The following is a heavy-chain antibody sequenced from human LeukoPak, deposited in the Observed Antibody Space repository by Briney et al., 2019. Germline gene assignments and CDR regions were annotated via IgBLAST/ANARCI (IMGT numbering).Heavy chain of an antibody. CDR3: ARGYGPRSFNEPEY. CDR1: GFTFSTYA. Sequence: GGSLRLSCAASGFTFSTYAFSWVRQAPGKGLDWVSGIHGNVDRTFYADSVKGRFTISRDNSKNTLYLQMNSLGGDDTAIYYCARGYGPRSFNEPEYWGQGTLVTVSS. J-gene: IGHJ4*02. CDR2: IHGNVDRT. D-gene: IGHD3-10*01. V-gene: IGHV3-23*01.